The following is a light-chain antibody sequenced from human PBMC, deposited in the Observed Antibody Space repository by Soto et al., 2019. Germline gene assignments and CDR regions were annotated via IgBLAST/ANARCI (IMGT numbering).Light chain of an antibody. J-gene: IGLJ1*01. CDR1: SSNIGAGFD. CDR2: GNT. Sequence: QSVLTQPPSVSGAPGQRVTISCTGNSSNIGAGFDVHWYQQLPGTAPKLLIYGNTNRPSGVPDRFSGSKSGTSXXLAITGLQAEDEADYYCQSSDSTLSRVFGT. CDR3: QSSDSTLSRV. V-gene: IGLV1-40*01.